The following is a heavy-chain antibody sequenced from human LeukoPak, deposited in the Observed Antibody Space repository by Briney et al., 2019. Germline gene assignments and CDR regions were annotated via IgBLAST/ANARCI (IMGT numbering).Heavy chain of an antibody. D-gene: IGHD6-19*01. CDR1: GFSFSTYS. Sequence: GGSLRLSCAASGFSFSTYSMIWVRQAPGKGLEWVSSVSGTSEYIYYADSVRGRFTISRDNAKNTVYLQMNSLRAEDTAVYYCAGWYSSGWYSDYWGQGTLVTVSS. CDR3: AGWYSSGWYSDY. V-gene: IGHV3-21*06. CDR2: VSGTSEYI. J-gene: IGHJ4*02.